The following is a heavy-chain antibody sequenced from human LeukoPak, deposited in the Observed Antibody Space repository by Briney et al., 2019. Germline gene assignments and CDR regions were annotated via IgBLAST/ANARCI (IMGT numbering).Heavy chain of an antibody. CDR2: INHSGST. J-gene: IGHJ4*02. CDR3: ARGYCSSTSCWNYFDY. D-gene: IGHD2-2*01. V-gene: IGHV4-34*01. CDR1: GGSFSGYY. Sequence: SSETLSLTCAVYGGSFSGYYWSWIRQPPGKGLEWIGEINHSGSTNYNPSLKSRVTISVDMSKNQFSLKLSSVTAADTAVYYCARGYCSSTSCWNYFDYWGQGTLVTVSS.